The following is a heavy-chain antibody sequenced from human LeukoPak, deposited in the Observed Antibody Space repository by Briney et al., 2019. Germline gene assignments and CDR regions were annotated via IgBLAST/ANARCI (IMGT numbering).Heavy chain of an antibody. J-gene: IGHJ5*02. Sequence: PSETLSLTCTVSGYSISSGYYWGWIRQPPGKGLEWIGSIYHSGSTYYNPSLKSRVTISVDTSKNQFSLKLSSVTAADTAVYYCARQPITAAGKLDNWFDPWGQGTLVTVSS. D-gene: IGHD6-13*01. CDR2: IYHSGST. V-gene: IGHV4-38-2*02. CDR3: ARQPITAAGKLDNWFDP. CDR1: GYSISSGYY.